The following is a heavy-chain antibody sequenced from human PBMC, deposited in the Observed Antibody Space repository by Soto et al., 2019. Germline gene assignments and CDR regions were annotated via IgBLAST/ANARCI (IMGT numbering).Heavy chain of an antibody. Sequence: ASVKVSCKASGYTFTGYYMHWVRQAPGQGLEWMGWINPNSGGTNYAQKFQGRVTMTRDTSVSTAYMELSRLRSDDTAVYYCARNRYCSGGSCRNWFDPWGQGTLVTVSS. CDR3: ARNRYCSGGSCRNWFDP. CDR2: INPNSGGT. V-gene: IGHV1-2*02. J-gene: IGHJ5*02. CDR1: GYTFTGYY. D-gene: IGHD2-15*01.